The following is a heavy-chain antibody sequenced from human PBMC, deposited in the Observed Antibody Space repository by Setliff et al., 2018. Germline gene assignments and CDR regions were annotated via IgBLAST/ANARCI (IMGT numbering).Heavy chain of an antibody. D-gene: IGHD5-18*01. CDR2: INHSGST. CDR3: ARAPGYSYGYYYYGMDV. J-gene: IGHJ6*02. CDR1: GDSISGYY. V-gene: IGHV4-34*01. Sequence: SETLSLTCAVSGDSISGYYWSWIRQPPGKGLEWIGEINHSGSTNYNPSLKSRVTISVDTSKNQFSLKLSSVTAADTAVYYCARAPGYSYGYYYYGMDVWGQGTTVTVSS.